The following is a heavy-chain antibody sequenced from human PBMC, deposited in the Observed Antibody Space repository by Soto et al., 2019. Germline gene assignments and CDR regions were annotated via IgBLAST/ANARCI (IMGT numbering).Heavy chain of an antibody. CDR1: GFTFSGSA. D-gene: IGHD3-9*01. V-gene: IGHV3-73*01. Sequence: PGGSLRLSCAASGFTFSGSAMHWVRQASGKGLEWVGRIRSKANSYATAYAASVKGRFTISRDDSKNTAYLQMNSLKTEDTAVYYCTRHVPELGNDILTGYYPNWFDPWGQGTLVTVSS. CDR2: IRSKANSYAT. CDR3: TRHVPELGNDILTGYYPNWFDP. J-gene: IGHJ5*02.